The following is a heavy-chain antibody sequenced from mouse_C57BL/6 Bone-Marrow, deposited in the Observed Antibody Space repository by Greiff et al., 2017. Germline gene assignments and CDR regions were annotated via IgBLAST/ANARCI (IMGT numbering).Heavy chain of an antibody. Sequence: QVQLQQPGAELVMPGASVKLSCKASGYTFTSYWMHWVKQRPGQGLEWIGEIDPSDSYPNYNQKFKGKSTLTVDKSSSTAYMQLSSLTSEDSAVYYCAREGNYYGSSHFDYWGQGTTLTVSS. CDR2: IDPSDSYP. V-gene: IGHV1-69*01. CDR1: GYTFTSYW. D-gene: IGHD1-1*01. CDR3: AREGNYYGSSHFDY. J-gene: IGHJ2*01.